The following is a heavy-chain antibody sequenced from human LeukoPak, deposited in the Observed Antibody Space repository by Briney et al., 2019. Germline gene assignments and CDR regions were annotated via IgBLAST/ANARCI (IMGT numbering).Heavy chain of an antibody. CDR2: IDQDGTSK. CDR3: ARDLFSGSYYEDF. J-gene: IGHJ4*02. Sequence: PGQSLTLSCAASGFMMRSYSMSWVRHAPRKGLEWVANIDQDGTSKNYVDSVKGPFTISRDDAKNSLYLQMNSLRAEDTAVYYCARDLFSGSYYEDFWGQGTLVTVSS. CDR1: GFMMRSYS. V-gene: IGHV3-7*01. D-gene: IGHD1-26*01.